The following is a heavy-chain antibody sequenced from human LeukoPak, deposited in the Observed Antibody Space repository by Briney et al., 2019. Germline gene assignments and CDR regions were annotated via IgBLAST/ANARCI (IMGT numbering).Heavy chain of an antibody. V-gene: IGHV3-53*01. CDR1: EFSVGSNY. CDR2: IDSGGSA. Sequence: PGGSLRLSCAASEFSVGSNYTTWVRQAPGKGLEWVSVIDSGGSALYANSVRGRFTISRDSSKNTLHLQMDSLTIEDSALYYCARDHVVASGAVAYWGQGTLVTVSS. J-gene: IGHJ4*02. D-gene: IGHD2-15*01. CDR3: ARDHVVASGAVAY.